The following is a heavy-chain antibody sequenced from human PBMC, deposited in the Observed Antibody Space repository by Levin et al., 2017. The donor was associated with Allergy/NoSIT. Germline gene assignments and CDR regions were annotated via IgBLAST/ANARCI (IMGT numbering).Heavy chain of an antibody. Sequence: GESLKISCAASGFTFSSYAMHWVRQAPGKGLEWVAVISYDGSNKYYADSVKGRFTISRDNSKNTLYLQMNSLRAEDTAVYYGARAVVTLGEEEYYFDYWGQGTLVTVSS. V-gene: IGHV3-30*04. CDR3: ARAVVTLGEEEYYFDY. J-gene: IGHJ4*02. D-gene: IGHD2-15*01. CDR2: ISYDGSNK. CDR1: GFTFSSYA.